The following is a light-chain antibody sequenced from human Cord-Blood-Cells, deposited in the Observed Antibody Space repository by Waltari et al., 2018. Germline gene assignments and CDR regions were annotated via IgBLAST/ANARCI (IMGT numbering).Light chain of an antibody. V-gene: IGKV1-39*01. J-gene: IGKJ4*01. CDR3: QQSYSTPLT. CDR1: QSISSY. Sequence: DIQMTQSPSSLSASVGDRVTITCRASQSISSYLNWDQQKPGKAPKLLIYAASSLQSGVPSRFSGSGSGTDFTLTINSLQPEDFATYYCQQSYSTPLTFGGGTKVEIK. CDR2: AAS.